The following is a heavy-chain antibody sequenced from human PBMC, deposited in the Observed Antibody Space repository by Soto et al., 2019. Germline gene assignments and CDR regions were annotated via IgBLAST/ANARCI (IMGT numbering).Heavy chain of an antibody. J-gene: IGHJ4*02. CDR1: GFTFSNAW. CDR2: IKSKTDGGTT. D-gene: IGHD3-10*01. CDR3: TTDRSDYVWFGESTPPRSFDY. V-gene: IGHV3-15*07. Sequence: GGSLRLSCAASGFTFSNAWMNWVRQAPGKGLEWVGRIKSKTDGGTTDYAAPVKGIFTISRDDSKNTLYLQMNSLKTEDTAVYYCTTDRSDYVWFGESTPPRSFDYWGQGTLVTVSS.